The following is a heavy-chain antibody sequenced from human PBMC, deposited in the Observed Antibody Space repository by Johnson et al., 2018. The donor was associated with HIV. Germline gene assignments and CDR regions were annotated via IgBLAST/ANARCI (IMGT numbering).Heavy chain of an antibody. CDR1: GFTVSSNY. CDR3: ARGGVWFGTIEAFDI. Sequence: MQLVESGGGLIQPGGSLRLSCAASGFTVSSNYMSWVRQAPGKGLEWVSIIYGAGRTYYADSVKGRCTITRDNSNNTLYLQMNSLRADDTAVYYCARGGVWFGTIEAFDIWGQGTLVTVSS. J-gene: IGHJ3*02. D-gene: IGHD3-10*01. V-gene: IGHV3-53*01. CDR2: IYGAGRT.